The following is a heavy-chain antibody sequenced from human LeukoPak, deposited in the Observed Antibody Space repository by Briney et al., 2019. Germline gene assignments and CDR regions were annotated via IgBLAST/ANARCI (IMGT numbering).Heavy chain of an antibody. CDR2: FYSSEIT. CDR1: GDSISSSNYY. V-gene: IGHV4-39*01. CDR3: ARHTRGAVAGIFDY. D-gene: IGHD6-19*01. J-gene: IGHJ4*02. Sequence: ASETLSLTCTVSGDSISSSNYYWGWIRQPPGKGLEWIGSFYSSEITLYNPSLKSRVTISVDTSKNQFSLKLSSVTAADTAVYYCARHTRGAVAGIFDYWGQGTLVTVSS.